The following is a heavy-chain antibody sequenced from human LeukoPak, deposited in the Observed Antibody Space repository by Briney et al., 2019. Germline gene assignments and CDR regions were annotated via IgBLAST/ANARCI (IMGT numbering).Heavy chain of an antibody. D-gene: IGHD2-2*01. CDR1: GGSFSGYY. J-gene: IGHJ3*02. V-gene: IGHV4-34*01. CDR2: INHSGST. CDR3: ARGLIGYCSSTSCQTDAFDI. Sequence: KTSETLSLTCAVYGGSFSGYYWSWIRQPPGKGLEWIGEINHSGSTNYNPSLKSRVTISVDTSKNQFSLKLSSVTAADTAVYYCARGLIGYCSSTSCQTDAFDIWGQGTMVTVSS.